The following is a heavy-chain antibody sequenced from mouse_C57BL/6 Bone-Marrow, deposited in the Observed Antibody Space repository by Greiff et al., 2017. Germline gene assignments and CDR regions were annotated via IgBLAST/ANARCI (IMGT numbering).Heavy chain of an antibody. CDR3: AGGGYYRDAMDY. J-gene: IGHJ4*01. V-gene: IGHV14-3*01. D-gene: IGHD2-3*01. Sequence: VQLQQSVAELVRPGASVKLSCTASGFNIKNTYMHWVKQTPEQGLEWIGRIAPANGNTTYAPSFQGKGTITADTSSNTAYLQLSSQTSEDTAINYWAGGGYYRDAMDYWGQETSVTVSA. CDR2: IAPANGNT. CDR1: GFNIKNTY.